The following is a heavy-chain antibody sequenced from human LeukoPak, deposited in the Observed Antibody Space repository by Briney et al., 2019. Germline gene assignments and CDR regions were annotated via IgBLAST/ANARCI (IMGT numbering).Heavy chain of an antibody. D-gene: IGHD3-3*01. CDR3: ATSLEGFPGLVYFDH. J-gene: IGHJ4*02. Sequence: GGSLRLSCAASGFAFDRFVMSWVRQAPGKGLEWVSTISANGLSTYFGDSVLGRFSISRENSKTMLHLQMNSLRDDDTAIYYCATSLEGFPGLVYFDHWGQGILVTVSS. CDR2: ISANGLST. CDR1: GFAFDRFV. V-gene: IGHV3-23*01.